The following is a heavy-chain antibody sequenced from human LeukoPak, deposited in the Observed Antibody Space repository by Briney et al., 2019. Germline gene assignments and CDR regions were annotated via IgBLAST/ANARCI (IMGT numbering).Heavy chain of an antibody. Sequence: GGSLRLSCAASGFTFSSYGMHWVRQAPGKGQEWVAFIRYDGSNKYYADSVKGRFTISRDNSKNTLYLQMNSLRAEDTAVYYCAKDRRDGYNSGAFDIWGQGTMVTVSS. V-gene: IGHV3-30*02. J-gene: IGHJ3*02. CDR2: IRYDGSNK. CDR3: AKDRRDGYNSGAFDI. CDR1: GFTFSSYG. D-gene: IGHD5-24*01.